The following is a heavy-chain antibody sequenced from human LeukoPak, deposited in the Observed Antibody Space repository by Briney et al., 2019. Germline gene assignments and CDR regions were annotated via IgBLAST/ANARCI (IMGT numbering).Heavy chain of an antibody. J-gene: IGHJ5*02. CDR2: IYYSGST. D-gene: IGHD2-2*02. CDR3: ARLAKCSSTSCYTDWFDP. V-gene: IGHV4-59*08. Sequence: SETLSLTCAVSGGSISSYYWSRIRQPPGKGLEWIGYIYYSGSTNYNPSLKSRVTISVDTSKNQFSLKLSSVTAADTAVYYCARLAKCSSTSCYTDWFDPWGQGTLVTVSS. CDR1: GGSISSYY.